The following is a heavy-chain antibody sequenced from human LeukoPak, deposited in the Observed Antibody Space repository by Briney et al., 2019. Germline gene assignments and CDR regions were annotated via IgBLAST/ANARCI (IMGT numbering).Heavy chain of an antibody. CDR1: GFTVSSNY. J-gene: IGHJ4*02. V-gene: IGHV3-53*01. CDR3: AREVHGSQEIYFDY. D-gene: IGHD3-10*01. Sequence: PGGSLRLSCAASGFTVSSNYMSWVRQAPGKGLEWVSVIYSGGSTYYADSVEGRFTISRDNSKNTLYLQMNSLRAEDTAVYYCAREVHGSQEIYFDYWGQGTLVTVSS. CDR2: IYSGGST.